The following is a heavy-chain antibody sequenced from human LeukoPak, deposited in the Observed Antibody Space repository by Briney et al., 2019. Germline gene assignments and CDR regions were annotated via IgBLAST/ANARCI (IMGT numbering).Heavy chain of an antibody. CDR1: GFTFRSYG. Sequence: GGSLRLSCAASGFTFRSYGMHGLGQAPGKGREGVAVISYDGSNKYYADSVKGRFTISRDNSKNTLYLQMNSLRAEDTAVYYCAKAYYYDTGSDYWGQGTLVTVSS. CDR2: ISYDGSNK. J-gene: IGHJ4*02. V-gene: IGHV3-30*18. D-gene: IGHD3-22*01. CDR3: AKAYYYDTGSDY.